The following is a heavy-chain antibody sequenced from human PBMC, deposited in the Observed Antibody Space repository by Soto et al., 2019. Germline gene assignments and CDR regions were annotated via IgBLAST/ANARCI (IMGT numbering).Heavy chain of an antibody. J-gene: IGHJ4*02. D-gene: IGHD6-19*01. V-gene: IGHV3-21*01. CDR2: ISSSSSYI. Sequence: GGSLRLSCAASGFTFSSYSMNWVRQAPGKGLEWVSSISSSSSYIYYADSVKGRFTISRDNAKNSLYLQMNSLRAEDTAVYYCARPQSKWLAPDYWGKGTRVTVSS. CDR3: ARPQSKWLAPDY. CDR1: GFTFSSYS.